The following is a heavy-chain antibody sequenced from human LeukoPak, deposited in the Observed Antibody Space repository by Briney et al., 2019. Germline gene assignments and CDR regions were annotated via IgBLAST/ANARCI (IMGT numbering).Heavy chain of an antibody. D-gene: IGHD3-22*01. V-gene: IGHV4-59*01. CDR1: GGPISSYY. Sequence: PSETLSLTCTVSGGPISSYYWSWTRQPPGKGLEWIGYIYYSGSTNYNPSLKSRVTISADTSKNQFSLKLSSVTAADTAVYYCARGTDSTYYFDYWGQGTLVTVSS. CDR2: IYYSGST. CDR3: ARGTDSTYYFDY. J-gene: IGHJ4*02.